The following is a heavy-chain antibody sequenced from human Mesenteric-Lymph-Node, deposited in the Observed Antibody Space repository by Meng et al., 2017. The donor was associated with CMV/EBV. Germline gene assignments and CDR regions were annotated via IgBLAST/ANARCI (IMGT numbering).Heavy chain of an antibody. Sequence: AAAECAFSSYWMHWVRQAPGKGLVWVSRINSDGSTTSYADSVKGRFTISRDNAKNTLYLQMNSLRAEDTAVYYCARDNYGSGSLIDYWGQGTLVTVSS. CDR1: ECAFSSYW. D-gene: IGHD3-10*01. CDR2: INSDGSTT. J-gene: IGHJ4*02. V-gene: IGHV3-74*01. CDR3: ARDNYGSGSLIDY.